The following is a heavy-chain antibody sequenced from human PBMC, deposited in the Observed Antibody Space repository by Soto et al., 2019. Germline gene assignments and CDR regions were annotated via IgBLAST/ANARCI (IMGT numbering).Heavy chain of an antibody. V-gene: IGHV4-34*01. CDR2: INHSGST. D-gene: IGHD6-13*01. J-gene: IGHJ4*02. CDR3: ARAAGTIDY. CDR1: GGSFSGYY. Sequence: QVQLQQRGAGLLKPSETLSLTCAVYGGSFSGYYWSWIRQPPGKGLEWIGEINHSGSTNYNPSLKIRVTISIDTSKKQFPLKVSSVTAADTAVYYCARAAGTIDYWGQGTLVTVSS.